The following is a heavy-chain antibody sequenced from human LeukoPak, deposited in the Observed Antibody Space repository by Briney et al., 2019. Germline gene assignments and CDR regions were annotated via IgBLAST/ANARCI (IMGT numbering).Heavy chain of an antibody. CDR2: INQDGSEK. V-gene: IGHV3-7*01. J-gene: IGHJ4*02. D-gene: IGHD3-16*01. CDR3: ARSSRYVFSDY. CDR1: RFTVSNYW. Sequence: GGSLRLSRAASRFTVSNYWMSWVRQAPGKGLEWVANINQDGSEKSYVDSVKGRFTISRANAKSSLYLQMNSLRAEDTAVYYCARSSRYVFSDYWGQGILVTVSS.